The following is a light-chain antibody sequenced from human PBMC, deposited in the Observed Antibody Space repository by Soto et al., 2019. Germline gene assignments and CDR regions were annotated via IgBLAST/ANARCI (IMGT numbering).Light chain of an antibody. V-gene: IGKV3-20*01. CDR1: QSVSSSY. J-gene: IGKJ1*01. CDR3: QQYGRSPWT. Sequence: EIVLTQSPGTLSLSPVDRATLSCRSSQSVSSSYLAWYQQKPGQAPGLLIYDASNRATGIPDRFSGSGSGTDFTLTISRLEPEDFAVYYCQQYGRSPWTFGQGTKVDIK. CDR2: DAS.